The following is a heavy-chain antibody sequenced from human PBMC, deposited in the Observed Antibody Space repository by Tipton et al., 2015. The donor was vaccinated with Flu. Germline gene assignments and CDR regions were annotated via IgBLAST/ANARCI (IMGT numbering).Heavy chain of an antibody. J-gene: IGHJ4*02. D-gene: IGHD3-10*01. CDR1: GGSLSSYY. CDR3: ARASGSGTYVIFDY. Sequence: TLSLTCTVSGGSLSSYYWSWIRQPAGKGLEWIGRIYSGGSTNYNPSLKSRVTMSADTSKNQFSLKLSSVTAADTAVYYCARASGSGTYVIFDYWGQGTLVTVSS. V-gene: IGHV4-4*07. CDR2: IYSGGST.